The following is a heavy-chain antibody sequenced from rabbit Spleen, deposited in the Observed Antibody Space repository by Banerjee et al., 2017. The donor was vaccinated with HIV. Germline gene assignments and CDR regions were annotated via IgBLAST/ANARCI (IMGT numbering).Heavy chain of an antibody. V-gene: IGHV1S45*01. D-gene: IGHD8-1*01. CDR3: ARDTGSSFSSYGMDL. CDR1: GFTLSNYW. CDR2: IYTGSSGST. J-gene: IGHJ6*01. Sequence: QEHLEESGGGLVKPGASLTLTCTTSGFTLSNYWMCWVRQAPGKGLEWIACIYTGSSGSTYYASWAKGRFTISKTSSTTVTLQMTSLTAADTATYFCARDTGSSFSSYGMDLWGPGTLVTVS.